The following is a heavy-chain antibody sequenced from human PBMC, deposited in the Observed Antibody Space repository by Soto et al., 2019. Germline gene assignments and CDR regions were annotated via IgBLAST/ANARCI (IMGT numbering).Heavy chain of an antibody. CDR3: AQTMAGPYYYYYGMDV. CDR1: GFSLITIGLG. CDR2: IYWNDDK. Sequence: VSGPTLGNPTHPLTLTCTFSGFSLITIGLGVGWIRQPPGKALEWLALIYWNDDKRYSPSLKSRLTITKDTSKNQVVLTMTNMDPVDTATYYCAQTMAGPYYYYYGMDVWGQGTTVTVSS. J-gene: IGHJ6*02. V-gene: IGHV2-5*01.